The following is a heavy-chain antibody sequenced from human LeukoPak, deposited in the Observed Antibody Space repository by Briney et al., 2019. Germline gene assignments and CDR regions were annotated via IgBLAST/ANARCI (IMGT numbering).Heavy chain of an antibody. Sequence: PGGSLRLSCAAPGFPFNTYNIHWIRQAPGRGLEWVSFIRNDETEIHYADFAKGRFTISRDKSKNSLYLQMSSLRPDDTALYYCAKDGGRYRFDYWGQGTMVTVSS. V-gene: IGHV3-30*02. J-gene: IGHJ4*02. CDR3: AKDGGRYRFDY. D-gene: IGHD3-16*02. CDR1: GFPFNTYN. CDR2: IRNDETEI.